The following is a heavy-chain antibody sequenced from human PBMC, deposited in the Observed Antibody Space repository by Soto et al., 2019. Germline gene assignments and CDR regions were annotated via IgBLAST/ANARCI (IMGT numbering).Heavy chain of an antibody. Sequence: QVQLQESGPGLVKPSQTLSLTCTVSGGSISSGGYYWSWIRQHPGKGLEWIGHIYDSGTAYYSPSLGRQVTISVDTSKTQFSLKLSSVTAADTAVYYCASYCGGDCSGYWGQGTLVTVSS. D-gene: IGHD2-21*02. CDR3: ASYCGGDCSGY. CDR1: GGSISSGGYY. V-gene: IGHV4-31*01. J-gene: IGHJ4*02. CDR2: IYDSGTA.